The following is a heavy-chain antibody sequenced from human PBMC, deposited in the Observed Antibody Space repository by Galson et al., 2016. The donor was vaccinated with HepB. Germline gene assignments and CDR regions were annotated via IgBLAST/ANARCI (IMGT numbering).Heavy chain of an antibody. CDR2: ISAYNGNT. J-gene: IGHJ5*02. CDR1: GYTFTSYG. CDR3: VYYCARDCSGGTCYGTT. Sequence: VKVSCKASGYTFTSYGISWVRQAPGQGLEWMGWISAYNGNTNYAQKLQGRVTMTTDTSTSTAYMELRSLRSDDTADDTAVYYCARDCSGGTCYGTTWGQGTLVTVSS. V-gene: IGHV1-18*01. D-gene: IGHD2-15*01.